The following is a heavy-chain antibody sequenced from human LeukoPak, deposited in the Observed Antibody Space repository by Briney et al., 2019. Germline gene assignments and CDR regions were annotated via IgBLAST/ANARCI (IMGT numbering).Heavy chain of an antibody. CDR1: GFTFSSYG. CDR3: ARDPEWELLYFAY. V-gene: IGHV3-33*01. D-gene: IGHD1-26*01. Sequence: GGSLRLSCAASGFTFSSYGMHWVRQAPGKGLEWVAVIWYDGSNKYYADSVKGRFTISRDNSKNTLYLQMNSLRAEDTAVYYCARDPEWELLYFAYWGQGTLVTVSS. J-gene: IGHJ4*02. CDR2: IWYDGSNK.